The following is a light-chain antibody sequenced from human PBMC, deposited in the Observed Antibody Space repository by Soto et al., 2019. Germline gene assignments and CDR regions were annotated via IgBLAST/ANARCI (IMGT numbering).Light chain of an antibody. CDR1: QSVSRY. CDR2: DAS. J-gene: IGKJ4*01. Sequence: EILLTPSPATLSLSPGERATLSCRASQSVSRYLAWYQQKPGQAPRLLIYDASNRATGIPARFSGSGSGTDFTLTISSLEPEDVEVYYCQQRSNWPLTFGGGTKVDIK. V-gene: IGKV3-11*01. CDR3: QQRSNWPLT.